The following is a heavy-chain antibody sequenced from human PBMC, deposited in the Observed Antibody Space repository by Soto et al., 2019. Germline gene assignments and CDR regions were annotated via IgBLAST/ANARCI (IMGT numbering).Heavy chain of an antibody. J-gene: IGHJ4*02. Sequence: QVQLQQWVEGLLKPSETLSLTCAVSGGSFSGFSWTWIRQYPGKGLEWLGDITHVGITNYNPSLTSRVSIPADTSKSQSSLMLIAVTSADTAVYSCARAQDFWGGRQQPIDSWGQATLGTVSS. CDR3: ARAQDFWGGRQQPIDS. V-gene: IGHV4-34*01. D-gene: IGHD3-3*01. CDR1: GGSFSGFS. CDR2: ITHVGIT.